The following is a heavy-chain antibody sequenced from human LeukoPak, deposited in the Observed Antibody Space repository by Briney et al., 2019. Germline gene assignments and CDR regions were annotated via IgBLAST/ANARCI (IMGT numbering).Heavy chain of an antibody. Sequence: GGSLRLSCEDSGFTFRSYEMNWIRQAPGKGLEWVSYISSSGSTIYYADSVKGRFTISRDNAKNSLYLQMNSLRAEDTAVYYCARGIRGYSYGYYYYYYYMDVWGKGTTVTISS. J-gene: IGHJ6*03. V-gene: IGHV3-48*03. CDR2: ISSSGSTI. CDR1: GFTFRSYE. CDR3: ARGIRGYSYGYYYYYYYMDV. D-gene: IGHD5-18*01.